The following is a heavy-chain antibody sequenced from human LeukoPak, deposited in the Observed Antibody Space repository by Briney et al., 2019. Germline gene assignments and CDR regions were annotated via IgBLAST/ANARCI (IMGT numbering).Heavy chain of an antibody. CDR1: GASISSGIYF. Sequence: SXTLSLTCTVSGASISSGIYFWGWIRQPAGKGLEWIGRVQTSGCTNYNPTRERRFTISIDKTKNRFSLTLRSVTAADTAVYYCARALCINGICEWFDPWGQGTLVTVSS. J-gene: IGHJ5*02. D-gene: IGHD2-8*01. CDR2: VQTSGCT. CDR3: ARALCINGICEWFDP. V-gene: IGHV4-61*02.